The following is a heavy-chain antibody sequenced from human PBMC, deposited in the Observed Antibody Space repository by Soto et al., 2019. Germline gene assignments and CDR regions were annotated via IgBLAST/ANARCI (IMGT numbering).Heavy chain of an antibody. CDR1: GYTFTSYD. V-gene: IGHV1-8*01. D-gene: IGHD3-10*01. CDR3: PRPSRKVRGVIDY. CDR2: MNPNSGNT. Sequence: QVQLVQSGAEVKKPGASVKVSCKASGYTFTSYDINWVRQATGQGLEWMGWMNPNSGNTAYAQKIQGRVTMTRNTSISTASMERSSLISEDTAVYYCPRPSRKVRGVIDYWGQGTLVTVSS. J-gene: IGHJ4*02.